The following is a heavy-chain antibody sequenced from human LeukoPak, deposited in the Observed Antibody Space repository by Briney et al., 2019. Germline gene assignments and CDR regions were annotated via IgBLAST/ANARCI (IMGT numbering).Heavy chain of an antibody. V-gene: IGHV1-69*05. J-gene: IGHJ4*02. CDR3: ASGRRGYYDSSGYYYPYYFDY. CDR1: GGTLSSYA. Sequence: SVKVSCKASGGTLSSYAISWVRQAPGQGLEWMGRIIPIFGTANYAQKFQGRVTITTDESTSTAYMELSSLRYEDTAVYYCASGRRGYYDSSGYYYPYYFDYWGQGTLVTVSS. CDR2: IIPIFGTA. D-gene: IGHD3-22*01.